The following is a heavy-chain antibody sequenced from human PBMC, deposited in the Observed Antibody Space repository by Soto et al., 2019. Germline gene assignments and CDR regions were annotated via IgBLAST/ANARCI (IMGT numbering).Heavy chain of an antibody. CDR2: INHSGST. CDR3: ARKAAGYYGSGSHSPYYFDY. V-gene: IGHV4-34*01. J-gene: IGHJ4*02. Sequence: PSETLSLTCAVYGGSFSGYYWSWIRQPPGKGLEWIGEINHSGSTNYNPSLKSRVTISVDTSKNQFSLKLSSVTAADTAVYYCARKAAGYYGSGSHSPYYFDYWGQGTLVTVSS. D-gene: IGHD3-10*01. CDR1: GGSFSGYY.